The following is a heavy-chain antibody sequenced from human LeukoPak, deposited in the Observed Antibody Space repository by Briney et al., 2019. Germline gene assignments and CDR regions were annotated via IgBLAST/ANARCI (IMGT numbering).Heavy chain of an antibody. CDR3: ARDHYDSSGFTRNFDY. CDR1: GYTFTSYY. D-gene: IGHD3-22*01. Sequence: ASVKVSCRASGYTFTSYYMHWVRQAPGQGLEWMGIINPSGGSTSYAQKFQGRVTMTRDMSTSTVYMELSSLRSADTAVYYCARDHYDSSGFTRNFDYWGQGTLVTVSS. CDR2: INPSGGST. V-gene: IGHV1-46*01. J-gene: IGHJ4*02.